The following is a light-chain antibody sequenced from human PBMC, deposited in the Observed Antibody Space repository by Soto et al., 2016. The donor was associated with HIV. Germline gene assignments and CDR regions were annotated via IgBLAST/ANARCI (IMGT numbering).Light chain of an antibody. V-gene: IGLV3-21*03. Sequence: ELPQPPSVSVAPGKTARITCGGNDIGSKSVHWYQQKPGQAPVLVVYDDDDRPSGIPERFSGSSSGNTATLTISRVEIGDEADYYCQVWDSSSDHRVFGGGTKLTVL. CDR2: DDD. J-gene: IGLJ3*02. CDR1: DIGSKS. CDR3: QVWDSSSDHRV.